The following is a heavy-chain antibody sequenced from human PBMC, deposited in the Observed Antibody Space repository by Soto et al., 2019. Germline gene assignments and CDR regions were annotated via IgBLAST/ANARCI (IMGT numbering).Heavy chain of an antibody. J-gene: IGHJ4*02. Sequence: QITLKEAGPTLVKPTQTLTLTCTFSGFALITSGVGVGWIRQPPGKALEWLALIYWDDDKGYSTSLKSRLTIPKDSSKNPVVLTMTNMDPADTAPYYCAHTMAPRIFDYWGQGTLVTVSS. V-gene: IGHV2-5*02. CDR3: AHTMAPRIFDY. CDR2: IYWDDDK. CDR1: GFALITSGVG.